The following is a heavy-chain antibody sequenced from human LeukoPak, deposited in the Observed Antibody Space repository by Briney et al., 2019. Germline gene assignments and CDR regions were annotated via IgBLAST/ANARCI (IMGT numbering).Heavy chain of an antibody. CDR1: GFTFSSYA. CDR3: AKATGDWFDP. Sequence: GRSLRLSCAASGFTFSSYAMHWVRQAPGKGLEWVAVISYDGSNKYYADSVKGRFTISRDNSKNTLYLQMNSLRAEDTAVYYCAKATGDWFDPWGQGTLVTVSS. CDR2: ISYDGSNK. V-gene: IGHV3-30-3*01. J-gene: IGHJ5*02. D-gene: IGHD2-8*02.